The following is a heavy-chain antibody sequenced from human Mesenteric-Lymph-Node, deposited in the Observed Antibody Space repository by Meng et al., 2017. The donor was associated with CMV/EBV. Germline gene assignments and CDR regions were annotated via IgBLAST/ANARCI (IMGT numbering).Heavy chain of an antibody. Sequence: GSLRLSCTVSGGSISSYSWSWIRQPPGKGLEWIGYIYYSGSTNYNPSLKSRVTISIDTSKNQFSLKLSSVTAADTALYYCARSRDGYSFDYWGQGALVTVSS. CDR2: IYYSGST. CDR1: GGSISSYS. CDR3: ARSRDGYSFDY. J-gene: IGHJ4*02. D-gene: IGHD5-24*01. V-gene: IGHV4-59*01.